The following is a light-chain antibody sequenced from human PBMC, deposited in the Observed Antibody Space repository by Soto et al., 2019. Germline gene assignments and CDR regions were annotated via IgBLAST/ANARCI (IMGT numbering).Light chain of an antibody. V-gene: IGKV1-6*01. CDR1: QGIRND. CDR2: AAS. J-gene: IGKJ4*01. Sequence: AIQMTQSPSSLSASVGDRVTISCRASQGIRNDLAWYQQKPGRAPKLLIFAASNLQSGVPSRFSGGGSGTDFTLTVDSLQAGDCATYYCQQYNTYPLTFGGGTKVDIK. CDR3: QQYNTYPLT.